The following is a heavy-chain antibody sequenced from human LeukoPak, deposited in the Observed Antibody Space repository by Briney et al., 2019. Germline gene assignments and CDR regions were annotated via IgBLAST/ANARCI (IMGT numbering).Heavy chain of an antibody. J-gene: IGHJ3*02. CDR2: IVVGSGNT. D-gene: IGHD3-22*01. V-gene: IGHV1-58*01. CDR3: AAVSYYDSSVCYGDHDAFDI. Sequence: SVKVSCKASGFTFTSSAVQWVRQARGQRLEWIGWIVVGSGNTNYAQKFQERVTITRDMSTSTAYMELSSLRSEDTAVYCCAAVSYYDSSVCYGDHDAFDIWGQGTMVTVSS. CDR1: GFTFTSSA.